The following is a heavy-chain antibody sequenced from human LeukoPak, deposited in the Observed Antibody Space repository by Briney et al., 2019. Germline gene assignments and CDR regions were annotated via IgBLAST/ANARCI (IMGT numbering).Heavy chain of an antibody. CDR1: GFTFSSYW. V-gene: IGHV3-7*01. CDR2: IKQDGSEK. CDR3: AREGRDTMVRGVIGY. D-gene: IGHD3-10*01. J-gene: IGHJ4*02. Sequence: GGSLRLSCAASGFTFSSYWMSWVRQAPGKGLEWVANIKQDGSEKYYVDSVKGRFTISRDNAKNSLYLQMNSLRAEDTAVHYCAREGRDTMVRGVIGYWGQGTLVTVSS.